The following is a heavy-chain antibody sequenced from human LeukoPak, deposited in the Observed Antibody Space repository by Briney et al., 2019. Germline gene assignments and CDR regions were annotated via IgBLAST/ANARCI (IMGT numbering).Heavy chain of an antibody. CDR2: ISGSGGST. Sequence: AGGSLRLSCAASGFTFSSYAMSWVRQAPGKGLEWVSAISGSGGSTYCADSVKGRFTISRDNSKTTLYLQMNSLRAEDTAVYYCAKDSLDYYDSSGYYYYYGMDVWGQGTTVTVSS. CDR1: GFTFSSYA. V-gene: IGHV3-23*01. J-gene: IGHJ6*02. CDR3: AKDSLDYYDSSGYYYYYGMDV. D-gene: IGHD3-22*01.